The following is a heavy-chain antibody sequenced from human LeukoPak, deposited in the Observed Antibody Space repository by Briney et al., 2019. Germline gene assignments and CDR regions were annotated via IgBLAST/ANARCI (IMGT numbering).Heavy chain of an antibody. D-gene: IGHD2-2*01. Sequence: KDGKPLKTSRKGFGSRFISYSIGCVRQMPGKGLELMRFIYPDDSNVRYSPSFQGQVTVSADNSINTAYLQWSGLKASDSPMYYCARQGYDSHFNCFGPCGQGTLVTVSS. J-gene: IGHJ5*02. CDR3: ARQGYDSHFNCFGP. CDR1: GSRFISYS. CDR2: IYPDDSNV. V-gene: IGHV5-51*01.